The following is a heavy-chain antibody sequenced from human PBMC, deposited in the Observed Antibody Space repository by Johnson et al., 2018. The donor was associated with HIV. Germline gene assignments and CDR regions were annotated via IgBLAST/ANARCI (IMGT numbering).Heavy chain of an antibody. CDR1: GFTFSSYG. Sequence: QMLLVESGGGVVQPGRSLILSCAASGFTFSSYGMHWVRQAPGKGLEWVAVISYDGSNKYYADSVKGRFTISRDNSKNTLYLQMNSLRAEDTAVYYCMSRRGSPGARDAFDIWGQGTMVTVSS. V-gene: IGHV3-30*03. D-gene: IGHD5-24*01. J-gene: IGHJ3*02. CDR3: MSRRGSPGARDAFDI. CDR2: ISYDGSNK.